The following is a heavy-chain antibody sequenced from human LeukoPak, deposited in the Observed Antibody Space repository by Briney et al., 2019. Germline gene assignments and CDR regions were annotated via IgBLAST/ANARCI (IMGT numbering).Heavy chain of an antibody. CDR3: AREPPGGSLNFDY. V-gene: IGHV4-59*11. D-gene: IGHD6-13*01. CDR2: IYYSGST. CDR1: GGSISSHY. J-gene: IGHJ4*02. Sequence: SETLSLTCTVSGGSISSHYWSWIRQPPGKGLEWIGYIYYSGSTNYNPSLKSRVTISVDTSKNQFSLKLSSVTAADTAVYYCAREPPGGSLNFDYWGQGTLVTVSS.